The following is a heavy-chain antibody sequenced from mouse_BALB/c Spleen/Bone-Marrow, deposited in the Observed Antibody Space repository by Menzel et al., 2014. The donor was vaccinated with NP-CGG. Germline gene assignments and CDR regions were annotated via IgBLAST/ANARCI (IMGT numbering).Heavy chain of an antibody. D-gene: IGHD2-1*01. CDR3: ARGGNYRFDY. CDR1: GYAFSSSW. J-gene: IGHJ2*01. V-gene: IGHV1-82*01. Sequence: QVQLQQSGPELVKPGASVKISCKASGYAFSSSWMNWVKQRPGQGLEWIGRIYPGDGDTNYNGKFKGKATLTADKSSSTAYMQLSSLTSVDSAVYFCARGGNYRFDYWGHGTTLTVSS. CDR2: IYPGDGDT.